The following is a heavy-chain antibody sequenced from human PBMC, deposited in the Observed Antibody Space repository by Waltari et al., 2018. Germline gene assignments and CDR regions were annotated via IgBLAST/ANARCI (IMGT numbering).Heavy chain of an antibody. CDR2: INHSGST. J-gene: IGHJ5*02. CDR3: ARDGGCSGGSCYPNWFDP. CDR1: GGSFSGYY. D-gene: IGHD2-15*01. V-gene: IGHV4-34*01. Sequence: QVQLQQWGAGLLKPSETLSLTCAVYGGSFSGYYWSWIRQPPGKGLEWIGEINHSGSTNYNPSLKSRVTISVDTSKNQFSLKLSSVTAADTAVYYCARDGGCSGGSCYPNWFDPWGQGTLVTVSS.